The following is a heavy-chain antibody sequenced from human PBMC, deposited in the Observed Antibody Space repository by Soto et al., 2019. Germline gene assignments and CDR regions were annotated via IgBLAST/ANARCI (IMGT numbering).Heavy chain of an antibody. CDR1: GFTFSSYG. Sequence: GGSLRLSCAASGFTFSSYGMHWVRQATGKGLEWVAVISYDGSNKYYADSVRGRFTISRDNSKNTLYLQMNSLRAEDTAVYYCAKDFPRYSSSSFDYWGQGTLVTVSS. J-gene: IGHJ4*02. CDR3: AKDFPRYSSSSFDY. D-gene: IGHD6-6*01. CDR2: ISYDGSNK. V-gene: IGHV3-30*18.